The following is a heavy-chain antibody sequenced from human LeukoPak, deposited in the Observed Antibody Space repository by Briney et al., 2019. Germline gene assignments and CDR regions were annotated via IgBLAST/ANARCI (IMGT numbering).Heavy chain of an antibody. CDR2: INGYGSST. J-gene: IGHJ4*02. CDR3: ARDAPGNTALDY. Sequence: GGSLRLSCAASGLTFVAYWMHWVRQAPGKGLVWVSRINGYGSSTDFADSVKGRFTISRDNAKNTLYLQMNSLRAEYTAVYYCARDAPGNTALDYWGQGTLVTVSS. CDR1: GLTFVAYW. D-gene: IGHD5-18*01. V-gene: IGHV3-74*01.